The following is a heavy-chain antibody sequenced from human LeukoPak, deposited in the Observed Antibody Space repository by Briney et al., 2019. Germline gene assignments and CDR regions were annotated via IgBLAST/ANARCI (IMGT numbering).Heavy chain of an antibody. CDR2: ISSNGGST. CDR1: GFTFSSYA. J-gene: IGHJ6*02. Sequence: PGGSLRLSCAPSGFTFSSYAMHWVRQAPGKGLEYVSAISSNGGSTYYANSVKGRFTISRDNSKNTLYLQMGSLRAEDMAVYYCARGPDFWSGYYTKNYYYYGMDVWGQGTTVTVSS. D-gene: IGHD3-3*01. V-gene: IGHV3-64*01. CDR3: ARGPDFWSGYYTKNYYYYGMDV.